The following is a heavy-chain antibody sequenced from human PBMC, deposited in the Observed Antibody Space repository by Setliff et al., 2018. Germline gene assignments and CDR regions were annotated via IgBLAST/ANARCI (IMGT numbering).Heavy chain of an antibody. V-gene: IGHV1-69*13. D-gene: IGHD6-19*01. CDR1: GDTFSTYA. Sequence: SVKVSCKASGDTFSTYALSWVRQAPGQGLEWMGGIIPLLETAKYAQKFQGRVTITADESTTTVFMELNSLRSEDTAIYYCARDSRQWLEGGASGDMDIWGQGAMVTVSS. J-gene: IGHJ3*02. CDR3: ARDSRQWLEGGASGDMDI. CDR2: IIPLLETA.